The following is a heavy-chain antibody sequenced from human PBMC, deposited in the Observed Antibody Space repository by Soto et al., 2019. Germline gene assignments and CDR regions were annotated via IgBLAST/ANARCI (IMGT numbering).Heavy chain of an antibody. D-gene: IGHD3-3*01. V-gene: IGHV1-18*01. CDR3: ARADFWSGSGWFDP. J-gene: IGHJ5*02. CDR1: GYTFTSYG. Sequence: GASVKVSCKASGYTFTSYGISWVRQAPGQGLEWMGWISAYNGNTNYAQKLQGRVTMTTDTSTSTAYMGLRSLRSDDTAVYYCARADFWSGSGWFDPWGQGTLVTVSS. CDR2: ISAYNGNT.